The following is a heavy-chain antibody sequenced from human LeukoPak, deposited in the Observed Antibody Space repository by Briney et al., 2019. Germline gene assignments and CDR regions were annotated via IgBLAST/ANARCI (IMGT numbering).Heavy chain of an antibody. D-gene: IGHD6-13*01. V-gene: IGHV3-21*01. Sequence: GGSLRLSCAASGFTFSSYSMNWVRQAPGKGLEWVSSISSSSSHIYYADSVKGRFTISRDNAKNSLYLQMNSLRAEDTAVYYCARGGISSVGAFDIWGQGTMVTVSS. CDR3: ARGGISSVGAFDI. CDR1: GFTFSSYS. CDR2: ISSSSSHI. J-gene: IGHJ3*02.